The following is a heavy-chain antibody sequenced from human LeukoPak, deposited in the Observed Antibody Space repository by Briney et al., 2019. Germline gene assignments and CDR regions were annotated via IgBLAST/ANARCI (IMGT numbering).Heavy chain of an antibody. D-gene: IGHD3-22*01. J-gene: IGHJ4*02. CDR3: ARGDLYYETD. CDR1: GGSISSYY. V-gene: IGHV4-59*01. CDR2: IYYSGST. Sequence: SETLSLTCSVSGGSISSYYWSWIRQPPGKGLEWIGYIYYSGSTNYNPSLKSRVTISVDTSRNQFSLKLSSVTAADTAVYYCARGDLYYETDWGQGTLVTVSS.